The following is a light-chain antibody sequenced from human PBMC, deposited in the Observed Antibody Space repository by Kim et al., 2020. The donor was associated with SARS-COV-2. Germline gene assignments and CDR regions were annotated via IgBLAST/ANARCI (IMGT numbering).Light chain of an antibody. CDR3: NSRDSSGNHPV. CDR1: SRRSYY. CDR2: GKN. V-gene: IGLV3-19*01. J-gene: IGLJ2*01. Sequence: ALGQTVRSKCQGDSRRSYYASWYQQKPGQAPVLVIYGKNNRPSGIPDRFSGSSSGNTASLTITGAQAEDEADYYCNSRDSSGNHPVFGGGTKLTVL.